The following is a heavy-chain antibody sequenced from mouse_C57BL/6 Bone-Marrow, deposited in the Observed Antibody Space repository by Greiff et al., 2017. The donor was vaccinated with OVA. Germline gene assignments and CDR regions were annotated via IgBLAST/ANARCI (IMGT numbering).Heavy chain of an antibody. CDR3: ARRRSRDYDYDFYAMDY. V-gene: IGHV1-63*01. CDR2: IYPGGGYT. Sequence: QVQLQQSGAELVRPGTSVKMSCKASGYTFTNYWIGWAKQRPGHGLEWIGDIYPGGGYTNYNEKFKGKATLTADKSSSTAYMQFSSLTSEDSAIYYCARRRSRDYDYDFYAMDYWGQGTSVTVSS. CDR1: GYTFTNYW. J-gene: IGHJ4*01. D-gene: IGHD2-4*01.